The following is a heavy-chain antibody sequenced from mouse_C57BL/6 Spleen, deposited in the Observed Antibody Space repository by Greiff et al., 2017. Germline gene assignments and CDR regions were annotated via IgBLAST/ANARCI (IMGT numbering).Heavy chain of an antibody. D-gene: IGHD2-2*01. CDR2: ISSGGSYT. CDR1: GFTFSSYG. CDR3: ARQVSTMVTTDYAMDY. Sequence: EVQLVESGGDLVKPGGSLKLSCAASGFTFSSYGMSWVRQTPDKRLEWVATISSGGSYTYYPDSVKGRFTISRDNAKNTLYLQMSSLKSEDTAMYYCARQVSTMVTTDYAMDYWGQGTSVTVSS. V-gene: IGHV5-6*01. J-gene: IGHJ4*01.